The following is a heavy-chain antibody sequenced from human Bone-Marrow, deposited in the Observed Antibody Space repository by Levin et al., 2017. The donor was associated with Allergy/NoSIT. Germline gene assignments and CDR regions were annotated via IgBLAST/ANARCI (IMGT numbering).Heavy chain of an antibody. V-gene: IGHV1-69*16. J-gene: IGHJ4*02. Sequence: GGSLRLSCKASGGLFTANSISWLRQAPGQRLEWMGGIIPYLGTPNYAQRFQDRVTITADESATTGYMELTSLTSEDTAVYYCARVSVPYDASGSFDFWGQGTLVTVSS. CDR2: IIPYLGTP. D-gene: IGHD6-19*01. CDR1: GGLFTANS. CDR3: ARVSVPYDASGSFDF.